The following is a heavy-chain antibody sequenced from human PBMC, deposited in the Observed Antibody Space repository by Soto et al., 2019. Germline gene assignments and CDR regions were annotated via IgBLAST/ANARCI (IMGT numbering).Heavy chain of an antibody. D-gene: IGHD5-12*01. CDR3: AKDHLEMATMLPQY. J-gene: IGHJ4*02. CDR1: GFTFDDYT. V-gene: IGHV3-43*01. Sequence: GGSLRLSCAASGFTFDDYTMHWVRQAPGKGLEWVSLISWDGGSTYYADSVKGRFTISRDNSKNSLYLQMNSLRTEDTALYYCAKDHLEMATMLPQYWGQGTLVTVSS. CDR2: ISWDGGST.